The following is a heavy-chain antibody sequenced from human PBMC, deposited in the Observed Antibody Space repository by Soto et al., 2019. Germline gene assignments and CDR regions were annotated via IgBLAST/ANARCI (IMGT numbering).Heavy chain of an antibody. CDR1: GFTFSGYW. Sequence: GGSLRLSCAASGFTFSGYWIHWVRQAPGKGLVWVSRITSDGSSTSYADSVKVRFTISRDNAKNTLFLQMNSLRAEDTAVYYCARDRYGMADYWGQGTLVTVSS. CDR3: ARDRYGMADY. V-gene: IGHV3-74*01. D-gene: IGHD4-17*01. CDR2: ITSDGSST. J-gene: IGHJ4*02.